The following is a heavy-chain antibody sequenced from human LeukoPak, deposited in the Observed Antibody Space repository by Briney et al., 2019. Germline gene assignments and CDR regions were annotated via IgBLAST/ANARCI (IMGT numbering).Heavy chain of an antibody. Sequence: PSETLSLPCTVSGGAISRYYWSWLRQPPGKGLEWIGYIYYSGSNNYNPSLTSRVAISVDTTKHQFCLKLSSVTAADTAVYYCARRIAVAGTRVFDIWGQGTMVTVSS. CDR2: IYYSGSN. V-gene: IGHV4-59*08. D-gene: IGHD6-19*01. CDR1: GGAISRYY. CDR3: ARRIAVAGTRVFDI. J-gene: IGHJ3*02.